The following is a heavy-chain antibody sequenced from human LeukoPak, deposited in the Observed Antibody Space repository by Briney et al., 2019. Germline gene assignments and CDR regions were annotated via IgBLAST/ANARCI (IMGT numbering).Heavy chain of an antibody. CDR2: IKQDGSEK. Sequence: GGSLRLSCAASGFTFSNYWMSWVRQTPGKGLEWVANIKQDGSEKYYVDSVKGRFTISRDNAKNSLYLQMSSLRAEDAAVYYCAREGGYQYYYAMDVWGQGTTVTVSS. CDR3: AREGGYQYYYAMDV. CDR1: GFTFSNYW. V-gene: IGHV3-7*01. D-gene: IGHD3-16*01. J-gene: IGHJ6*02.